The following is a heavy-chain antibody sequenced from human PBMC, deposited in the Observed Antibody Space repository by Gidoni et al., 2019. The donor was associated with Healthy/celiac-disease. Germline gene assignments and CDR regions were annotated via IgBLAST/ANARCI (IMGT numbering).Heavy chain of an antibody. V-gene: IGHV2-26*01. CDR3: ARIEPYDYVWGSYRYVFDY. CDR1: GVSLSTARLG. CDR2: IFSNDEK. Sequence: QVTLKESGPVLVKPTETLTLTCPVSGVSLSTARLGASWIRQPPGKALEWLAHIFSNDEKSYSTSLKSRLTISKDTSKSQVVLTMTNMDPVDTATYYCARIEPYDYVWGSYRYVFDYWGQGTLVTVSS. J-gene: IGHJ4*02. D-gene: IGHD3-16*02.